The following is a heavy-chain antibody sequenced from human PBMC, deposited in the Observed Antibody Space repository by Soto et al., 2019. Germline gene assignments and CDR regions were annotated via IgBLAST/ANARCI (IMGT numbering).Heavy chain of an antibody. D-gene: IGHD5-12*01. J-gene: IGHJ4*02. Sequence: XGSLRPSCDASGFDFRIYEMNWVRQAPGKGLEWLSYIGSTGSTIYYADSVKGRFTISRDDGKNSVYLQMKTLRAEDTAVYYCARRGYSGYDWGWYFDFWGQGTPVTVSS. V-gene: IGHV3-48*03. CDR3: ARRGYSGYDWGWYFDF. CDR2: IGSTGSTI. CDR1: GFDFRIYE.